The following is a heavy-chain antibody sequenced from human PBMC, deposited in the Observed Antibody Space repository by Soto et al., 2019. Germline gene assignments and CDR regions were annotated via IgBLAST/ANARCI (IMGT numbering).Heavy chain of an antibody. D-gene: IGHD2-8*01. V-gene: IGHV3-15*01. Sequence: GGSLRLSCAASGFTFSNAWMGWVRQAPGKGLEWVGRIKNKDNGGTTDYAAPVKGRVTISRDDSTNTLYLEMINLQIEDTAVYYCSTTGLGVWGRGTLVTVSS. CDR3: STTGLGV. CDR2: IKNKDNGGTT. CDR1: GFTFSNAW. J-gene: IGHJ4*02.